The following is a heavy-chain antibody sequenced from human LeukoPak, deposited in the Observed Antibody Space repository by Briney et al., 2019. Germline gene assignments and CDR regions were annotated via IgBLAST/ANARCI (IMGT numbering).Heavy chain of an antibody. J-gene: IGHJ4*02. CDR3: ARVGDPYDTLTGTSLDH. V-gene: IGHV3-64*01. D-gene: IGHD3-9*01. CDR2: ISSKGDST. Sequence: GGSLRLSCIASGFSFSTYPMNWVRQGPGKGLEYVSAISSKGDSTYYGNSVEGRFTISRDNSKNTLYLQMGSLRAEDMAVYYCARVGDPYDTLTGTSLDHWGQGTLVTVSS. CDR1: GFSFSTYP.